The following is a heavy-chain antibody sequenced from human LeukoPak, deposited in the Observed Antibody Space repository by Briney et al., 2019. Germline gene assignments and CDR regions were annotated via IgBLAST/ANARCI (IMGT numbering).Heavy chain of an antibody. V-gene: IGHV4-4*07. Sequence: SETLSLTCTVSGGSISGYYWSWIRQPAGKRLEWIGRIYTGGSTDYNPSLKSRVTMSVDTSKNQFSLKLSSVTAADTAVFYCAREPYMIRAFDYWGQGTLVTVSS. D-gene: IGHD3-10*01. CDR3: AREPYMIRAFDY. CDR1: GGSISGYY. CDR2: IYTGGST. J-gene: IGHJ4*02.